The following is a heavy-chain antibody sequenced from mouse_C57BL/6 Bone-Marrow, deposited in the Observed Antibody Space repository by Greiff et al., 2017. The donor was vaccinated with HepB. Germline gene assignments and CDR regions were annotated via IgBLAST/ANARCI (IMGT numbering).Heavy chain of an antibody. V-gene: IGHV1-76*01. J-gene: IGHJ1*03. Sequence: QVHVKQSGAELVRPGASVKLSCKASGYTFTDYYINWVKQRPGQGLEWIARIYPGSGNTYYNEKFKGKATLTAEKSSSTAYMQLSSLTSEDSAVYFCARLYGSSYWYFDVWGTGTTVTVSS. CDR2: IYPGSGNT. D-gene: IGHD1-1*01. CDR1: GYTFTDYY. CDR3: ARLYGSSYWYFDV.